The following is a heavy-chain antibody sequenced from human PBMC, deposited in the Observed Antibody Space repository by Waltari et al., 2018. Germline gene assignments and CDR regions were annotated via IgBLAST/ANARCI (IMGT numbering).Heavy chain of an antibody. CDR1: GDSISRSSYY. Sequence: QLQLQESGPGLVKSSETLSLTCAVSGDSISRSSYYWVWPRQPPGKENDGIGTIYPSGDTYYHGSLESRVRMSVDRSTNHLSMALRSVTAADTAVYYCAGRGDLLPLDAFDIWGQGTVVTVSS. CDR3: AGRGDLLPLDAFDI. J-gene: IGHJ3*02. V-gene: IGHV4-39*02. CDR2: IYPSGDT. D-gene: IGHD2-15*01.